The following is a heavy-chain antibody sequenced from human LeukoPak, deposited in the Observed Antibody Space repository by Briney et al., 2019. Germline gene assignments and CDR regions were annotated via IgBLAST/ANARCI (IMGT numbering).Heavy chain of an antibody. CDR2: VYCTGRT. J-gene: IGHJ5*02. CDR3: ARLSTRYTVLA. CDR1: GDSVSSSLSY. V-gene: IGHV4-39*01. D-gene: IGHD3-16*02. Sequence: SATLSLTCTVSGDSVSSSLSYWGWIRQAPGKGLEGIGSVYCTGRTDYTPSLKTRATIYMDPSKNHFSLNLTSVTVADTAVYYCARLSTRYTVLAWGQGTLVSVSS.